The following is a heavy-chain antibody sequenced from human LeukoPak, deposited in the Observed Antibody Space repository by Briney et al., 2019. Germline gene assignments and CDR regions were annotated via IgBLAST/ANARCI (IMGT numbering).Heavy chain of an antibody. CDR2: IYYSGST. Sequence: SETLSLTCTVSGGSISSYYWSWIRQPPGKGLEWIGYIYYSGSTNYNPSLKSRVTISVDTSKNQFSLKLSPVTAADTAMYYCARDGLTMVRGVIRYYYGMDVWGQGTTVTVSS. J-gene: IGHJ6*02. CDR1: GGSISSYY. D-gene: IGHD3-10*01. CDR3: ARDGLTMVRGVIRYYYGMDV. V-gene: IGHV4-59*01.